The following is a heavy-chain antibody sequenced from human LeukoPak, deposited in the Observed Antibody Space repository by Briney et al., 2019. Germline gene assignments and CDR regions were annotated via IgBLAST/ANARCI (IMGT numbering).Heavy chain of an antibody. V-gene: IGHV3-15*01. CDR3: TRYYYGSGSWSRPSAFDI. J-gene: IGHJ3*02. Sequence: GGSLRLSCAASGFTFSNAWMSWVRQAPGKGLEWVGRIKSKTDGGTTDYAAPVKGRFTISRDDPKNTLYLQMNSLKTEDTAVYYCTRYYYGSGSWSRPSAFDIWGQGTMVTVSS. D-gene: IGHD3-10*01. CDR1: GFTFSNAW. CDR2: IKSKTDGGTT.